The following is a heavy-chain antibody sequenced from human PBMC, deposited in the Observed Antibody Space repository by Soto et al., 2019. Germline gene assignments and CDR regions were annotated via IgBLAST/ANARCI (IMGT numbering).Heavy chain of an antibody. Sequence: QVQLVQSGAEVKKPGASVKVSCKASGYTFTSYGISWVRQAPGQGLEWMGWISAYNGNTNYAQKLQGRVTMTTDTSTSTAYMELRSLRSDDTAVYYWARRGPSSYYYDSSGYYYLDYWGQGTLVTVSS. CDR3: ARRGPSSYYYDSSGYYYLDY. V-gene: IGHV1-18*04. J-gene: IGHJ4*02. CDR2: ISAYNGNT. D-gene: IGHD3-22*01. CDR1: GYTFTSYG.